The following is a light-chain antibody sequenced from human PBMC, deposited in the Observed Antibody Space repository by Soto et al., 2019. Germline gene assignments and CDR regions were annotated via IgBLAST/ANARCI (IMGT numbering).Light chain of an antibody. Sequence: QSVLTQPPAVSGAPGQRVTISFTGSSSNIGAGFDVHWYQQLPGTVPKLLISANTNRPSGVPDRFSGSKSGTSASLAITGLQAEDEADYYCQSYDKGLGGYVFGTGTKLTVL. CDR2: ANT. CDR1: SSNIGAGFD. CDR3: QSYDKGLGGYV. J-gene: IGLJ1*01. V-gene: IGLV1-40*01.